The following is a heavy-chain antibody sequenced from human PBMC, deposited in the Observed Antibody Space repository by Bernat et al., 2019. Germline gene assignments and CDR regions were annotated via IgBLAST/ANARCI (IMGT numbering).Heavy chain of an antibody. V-gene: IGHV4-39*01. Sequence: QLQLQESGPGLVKPSATLSLTCTVSAGSISSNNYFWGWIREPPGKGLEWLGSVYYSGTTYYNQSFKGRVTISVDTSKNQFTLKLTSVTAADTAVYYWATPWRATDYYGSSGYYGWDAFDTWGQGTMVTVSS. D-gene: IGHD3-22*01. CDR3: ATPWRATDYYGSSGYYGWDAFDT. CDR2: VYYSGTT. CDR1: AGSISSNNYF. J-gene: IGHJ3*02.